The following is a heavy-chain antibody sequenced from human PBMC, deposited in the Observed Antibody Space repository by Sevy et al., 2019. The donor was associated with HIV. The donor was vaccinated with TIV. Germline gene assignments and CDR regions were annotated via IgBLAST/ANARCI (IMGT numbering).Heavy chain of an antibody. D-gene: IGHD3-10*01. Sequence: GGSLRLSCVDSGFTFSRYSMNWVRQAPGNGLEWVSSISSSSSYIYYGDSAKGRFTISRDNAKNSLYMQMNSLRAEDTAVYYCARDRDGSGSSGGYGMDVWGQGTTVTVSS. CDR3: ARDRDGSGSSGGYGMDV. CDR2: ISSSSSYI. V-gene: IGHV3-21*01. CDR1: GFTFSRYS. J-gene: IGHJ6*02.